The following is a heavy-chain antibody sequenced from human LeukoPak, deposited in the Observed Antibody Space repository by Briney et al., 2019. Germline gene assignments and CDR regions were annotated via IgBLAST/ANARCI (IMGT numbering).Heavy chain of an antibody. D-gene: IGHD2-2*02. CDR2: INPSGGST. Sequence: ASVKVSCKASGYTFTSYYMHWVRQAPGQGLEWMGIINPSGGSTSYAQKFQGRVTMTRDTSTSTVYMELSSLRSEDTAVYYCARDKRGCSSTSCYTSFCYYYGMDVWGKGTTVTVSS. J-gene: IGHJ6*04. V-gene: IGHV1-46*01. CDR3: ARDKRGCSSTSCYTSFCYYYGMDV. CDR1: GYTFTSYY.